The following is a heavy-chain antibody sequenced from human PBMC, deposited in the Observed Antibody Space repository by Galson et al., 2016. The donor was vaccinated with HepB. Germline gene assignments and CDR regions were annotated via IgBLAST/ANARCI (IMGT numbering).Heavy chain of an antibody. V-gene: IGHV6-1*01. J-gene: IGHJ3*02. CDR2: TYYGSKWYF. CDR3: AGEYNSNWADPRDAFGI. Sequence: CAISGDSVSSKGVAWDWIRQSPSRGLEWLGRTYYGSKWYFDYAVSVKSRITITPDTSENQFSLHLNSVTPEDTAVYYCAGEYNSNWADPRDAFGIWGQGTMVIVSS. D-gene: IGHD6-13*01. CDR1: GDSVSSKGVA.